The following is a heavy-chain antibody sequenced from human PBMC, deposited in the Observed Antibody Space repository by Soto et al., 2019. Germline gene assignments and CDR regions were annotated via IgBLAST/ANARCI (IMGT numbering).Heavy chain of an antibody. Sequence: GESLKIYCKGSGYNFINHWIAWVRQMPGKGLEWMGIVYPDDADTRYSPSFQGQVTISADKSISTAYLQWSSLDASDTAMYYCASTLTTLVAQIDYWGQGTLVTVSS. D-gene: IGHD1-1*01. CDR2: VYPDDADT. V-gene: IGHV5-51*01. CDR1: GYNFINHW. CDR3: ASTLTTLVAQIDY. J-gene: IGHJ4*02.